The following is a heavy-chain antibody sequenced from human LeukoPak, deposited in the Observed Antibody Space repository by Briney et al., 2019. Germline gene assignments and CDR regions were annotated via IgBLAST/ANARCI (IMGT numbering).Heavy chain of an antibody. V-gene: IGHV1-2*02. Sequence: ASVKVSCKASGCTFTGDFIHWVRQAPGHGVEWMGWINSDSGGTNYARKFQGRVTMTRDTSISTAYMELRSLRSDDTAVFYCARGNIATRRGENWFDPWGQGTLVTVSS. D-gene: IGHD6-6*01. CDR2: INSDSGGT. CDR3: ARGNIATRRGENWFDP. J-gene: IGHJ5*02. CDR1: GCTFTGDF.